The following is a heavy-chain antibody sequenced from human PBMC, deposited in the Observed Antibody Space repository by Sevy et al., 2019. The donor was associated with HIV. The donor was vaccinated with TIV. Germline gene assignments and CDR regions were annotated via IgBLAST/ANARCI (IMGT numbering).Heavy chain of an antibody. V-gene: IGHV3-48*01. CDR3: ARVLLGRIFGVAPYGMDV. CDR2: ISSSSSTI. Sequence: QLGGPLRLSCAASGFTFSSYSMNWVRQAPGKGLEWVSYISSSSSTIYYADSVKGRFTISRDNAKNSLYLQMNSLRAEDTAVYYCARVLLGRIFGVAPYGMDVWGQGTTVTVSS. CDR1: GFTFSSYS. J-gene: IGHJ6*02. D-gene: IGHD3-3*01.